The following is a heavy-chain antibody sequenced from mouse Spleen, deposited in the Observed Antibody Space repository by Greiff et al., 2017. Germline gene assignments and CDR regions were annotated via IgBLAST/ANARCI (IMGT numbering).Heavy chain of an antibody. Sequence: EVQLQESGPELVKPGASVKISCKASGYSFTGYYMNWVKQSPEKSLEWIGVINPNYGTTSYNPKFKGKATLTVDQSSSTAYMQLNSLTSEDSAVYYCAREDGYQYYFGYWGQGTTLTVSS. J-gene: IGHJ2*01. CDR3: AREDGYQYYFGY. V-gene: IGHV1-39*01. CDR2: INPNYGTT. D-gene: IGHD2-3*01. CDR1: GYSFTGYY.